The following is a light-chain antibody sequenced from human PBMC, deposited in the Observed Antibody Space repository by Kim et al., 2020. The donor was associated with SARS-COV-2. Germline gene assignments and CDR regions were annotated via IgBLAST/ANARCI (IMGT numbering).Light chain of an antibody. CDR3: QQSHSIPHT. Sequence: SASEGDRVTITCQASQTISDYLNWYQQKPGQAPKLLIYTASSLQNGVPSRFSGSGSGTEFTLTISSLHPDDFESYYCQQSHSIPHTFGQGTKLEIK. CDR1: QTISDY. V-gene: IGKV1-39*01. CDR2: TAS. J-gene: IGKJ2*01.